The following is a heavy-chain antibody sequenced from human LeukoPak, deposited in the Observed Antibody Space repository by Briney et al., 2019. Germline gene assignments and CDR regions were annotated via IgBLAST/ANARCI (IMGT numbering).Heavy chain of an antibody. Sequence: ASVKVSCKASGYTFTSYDINWVRQATGQGLEWMGWMNPNSGNTGYAQKFQGRVTMTEDTSADTAYMELRSLTSDDTAVYYCATDRRIFFEYWGQGTLVTVSS. CDR2: MNPNSGNT. CDR3: ATDRRIFFEY. V-gene: IGHV1-8*01. J-gene: IGHJ4*02. CDR1: GYTFTSYD.